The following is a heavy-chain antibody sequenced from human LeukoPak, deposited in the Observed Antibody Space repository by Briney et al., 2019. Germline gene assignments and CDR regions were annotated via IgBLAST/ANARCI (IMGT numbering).Heavy chain of an antibody. Sequence: GGSLRLSCAASGFTFSSYSMNWVRQAPGKGLEWVSSISSSSSYIYYADSVKGRFTISRDNAKNSLYLQMNSLRAEDTAVYYCARAVGYCSRNRCYAPFFDYRGQAPLVTVSS. CDR2: ISSSSSYI. J-gene: IGHJ4*02. CDR1: GFTFSSYS. CDR3: ARAVGYCSRNRCYAPFFDY. V-gene: IGHV3-21*01. D-gene: IGHD2-2*01.